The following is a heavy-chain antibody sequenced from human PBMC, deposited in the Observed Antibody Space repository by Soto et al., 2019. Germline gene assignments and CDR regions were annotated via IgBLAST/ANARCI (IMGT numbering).Heavy chain of an antibody. CDR1: GGSISSGGYY. Sequence: SETLSLTCTVSGGSISSGGYYWSWIRQHPGKGLEWIGYIYYSGSTYYNPSLKSRVTISVDTSKNQFSLKLSSVTAADTAVYYGAGGAAAAEGWFDPWGQGTLVTVSS. CDR3: AGGAAAAEGWFDP. J-gene: IGHJ5*02. V-gene: IGHV4-31*03. CDR2: IYYSGST. D-gene: IGHD6-13*01.